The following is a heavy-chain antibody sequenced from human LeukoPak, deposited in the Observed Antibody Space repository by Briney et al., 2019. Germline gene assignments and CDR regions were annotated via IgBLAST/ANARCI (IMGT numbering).Heavy chain of an antibody. CDR2: INPSGGST. CDR3: ARGNPGVIDY. J-gene: IGHJ4*02. Sequence: ASLKVSCKASGYTFTSYYMHWVRQAPGQGLEWMGMINPSGGSTSYAQKFQGRVTMTRDTSTSTVYMELSSQRSEDTAVYYCARGNPGVIDYWGQGTLVTVSS. D-gene: IGHD3-10*01. CDR1: GYTFTSYY. V-gene: IGHV1-46*01.